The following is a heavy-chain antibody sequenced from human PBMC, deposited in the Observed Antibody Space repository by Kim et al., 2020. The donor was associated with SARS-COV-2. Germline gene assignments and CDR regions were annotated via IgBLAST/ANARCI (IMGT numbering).Heavy chain of an antibody. CDR2: IYHSGST. D-gene: IGHD1-26*01. CDR1: GGSISSSNW. Sequence: SETLSLTCAVSGGSISSSNWWSWVRQPPGKGLEWIGEIYHSGSTNYNPSLKSRVTISVDKSKNQFSLKLSSVTAADTAVYYCAREGGVGATGAENWFDPWGQGTLVTVSS. V-gene: IGHV4-4*02. CDR3: AREGGVGATGAENWFDP. J-gene: IGHJ5*02.